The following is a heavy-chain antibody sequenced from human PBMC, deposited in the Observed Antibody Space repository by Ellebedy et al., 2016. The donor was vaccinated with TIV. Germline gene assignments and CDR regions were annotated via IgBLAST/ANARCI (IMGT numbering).Heavy chain of an antibody. Sequence: AASVKVSCKASGYTFTNYYMHWVRQAPGQGLEWMGTINPSGGSTSNAHHLQGRISRTRDTSTSTVYMELSSLRSEATAMYYCARSSFGNGYYGSIDYWGQGTLVTVSS. CDR3: ARSSFGNGYYGSIDY. CDR1: GYTFTNYY. D-gene: IGHD3-3*01. CDR2: INPSGGST. J-gene: IGHJ4*02. V-gene: IGHV1-46*01.